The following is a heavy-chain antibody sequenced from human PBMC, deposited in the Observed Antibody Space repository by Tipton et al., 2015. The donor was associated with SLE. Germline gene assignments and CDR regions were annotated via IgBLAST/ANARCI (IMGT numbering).Heavy chain of an antibody. CDR3: AREGNWNGEFDY. CDR1: GFRFSDYA. J-gene: IGHJ4*02. V-gene: IGHV3-7*01. CDR2: IKQDGSEE. D-gene: IGHD1-1*01. Sequence: GSLRLSCAASGFRFSDYAMHWVRQAPGKGLEWVANIKQDGSEEHLVDSVKGRFTISRDNSKNTLYLQMNSLRVEDTAVYYCAREGNWNGEFDYWGQGTLVTVSS.